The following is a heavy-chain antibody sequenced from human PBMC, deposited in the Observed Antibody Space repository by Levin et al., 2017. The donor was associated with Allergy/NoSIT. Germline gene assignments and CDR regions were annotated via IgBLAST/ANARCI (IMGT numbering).Heavy chain of an antibody. CDR1: GFTFYSYG. V-gene: IGHV3-33*01. CDR2: IWYDGSKK. J-gene: IGHJ6*02. Sequence: GESLKISCAVSGFTFYSYGMHWVRQAPGKGLEWVALIWYDGSKKYYADSVKGRFTISRDNSRSTLYVQMNSLTVEDTGVYYCARGPWGAEIIDYGMDGWGQGTTVTVSS. D-gene: IGHD3-16*01. CDR3: ARGPWGAEIIDYGMDG.